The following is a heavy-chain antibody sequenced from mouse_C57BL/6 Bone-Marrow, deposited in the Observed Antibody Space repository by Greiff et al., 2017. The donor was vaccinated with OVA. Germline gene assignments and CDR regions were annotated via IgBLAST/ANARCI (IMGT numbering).Heavy chain of an antibody. CDR1: GFTFSDYY. J-gene: IGHJ3*01. V-gene: IGHV5-12*01. CDR2: ISNGGGST. D-gene: IGHD2-2*01. CDR3: ARHEDYGYGAY. Sequence: EVMLVESGGGLVQPGGSLKLSCAASGFTFSDYYMYWVRQTPEKRLEWVAYISNGGGSTYYPDTVKGRFTISRDNAKNTLYLQMSRLKSEDTAMYYCARHEDYGYGAYWGQGTLVTVSA.